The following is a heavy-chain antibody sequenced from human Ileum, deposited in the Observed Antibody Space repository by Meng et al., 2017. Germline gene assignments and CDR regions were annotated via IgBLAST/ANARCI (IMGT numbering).Heavy chain of an antibody. CDR1: GYTCSIDG. D-gene: IGHD6-19*01. V-gene: IGHV7-4-1*02. CDR2: INANTGIP. Sequence: LGLAGSALKEPWDSVNLSRKASGYTCSIDGLNWGRQAPRHVLEWMGWINANTGIPTSSHGFTRRFVFSLYTSVSTAYLQISRLKTDDTDVDVYASADSSGWYFLFYWGQGTLVTVSS. J-gene: IGHJ4*02. CDR3: ASADSSGWYFLFY.